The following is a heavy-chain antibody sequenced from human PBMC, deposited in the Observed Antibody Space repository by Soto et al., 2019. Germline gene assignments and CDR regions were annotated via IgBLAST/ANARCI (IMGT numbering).Heavy chain of an antibody. CDR1: GYSFTTYW. V-gene: IGHV5-51*01. J-gene: IGHJ6*02. Sequence: GGSLKISCKGSGYSFTTYWIGWGGQMPREGLEWMGIIYPDDFDIRYSPFFRGQVTISVDKSISTAYLQCSSLKASDTAMYYCASRICSGGSCFPHKHYYYYDMDVWGQGTTVTVSS. CDR3: ASRICSGGSCFPHKHYYYYDMDV. CDR2: IYPDDFDI. D-gene: IGHD2-15*01.